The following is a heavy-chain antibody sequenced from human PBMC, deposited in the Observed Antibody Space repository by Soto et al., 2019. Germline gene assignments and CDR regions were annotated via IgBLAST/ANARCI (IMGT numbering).Heavy chain of an antibody. J-gene: IGHJ6*02. CDR2: ISSDGNTK. Sequence: GGALRVTCVASGVALNRYTMHCVRQAPDKGLEWVALISSDGNTKYYADSVKCRFTISRDSSKNTLYLHMNSLRTEDTAVYYCVRVTGELAHYYNCAKDGWGQGSTVT. V-gene: IGHV3-30-3*01. D-gene: IGHD1-26*01. CDR3: VRVTGELAHYYNCAKDG. CDR1: GVALNRYT.